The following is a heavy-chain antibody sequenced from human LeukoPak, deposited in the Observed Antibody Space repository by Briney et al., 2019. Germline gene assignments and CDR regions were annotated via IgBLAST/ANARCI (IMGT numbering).Heavy chain of an antibody. J-gene: IGHJ4*02. V-gene: IGHV1-2*02. Sequence: GASVKVSCKASGFTLNYDYMYWVRQAPGQGLEWMGWINTNSGATKYAQKFQGRVTMTRGTSISTLYMELSSLRLDDTAVYYCARDGNSIMVEFDYWGQGTLVTVSS. CDR2: INTNSGAT. D-gene: IGHD2-8*01. CDR3: ARDGNSIMVEFDY. CDR1: GFTLNYDY.